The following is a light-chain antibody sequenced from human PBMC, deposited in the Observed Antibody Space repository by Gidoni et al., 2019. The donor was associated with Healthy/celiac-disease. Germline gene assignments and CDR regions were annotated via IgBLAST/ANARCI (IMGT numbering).Light chain of an antibody. CDR3: QQYYSYPQT. J-gene: IGKJ1*01. V-gene: IGKV1-8*01. CDR1: QGISSY. Sequence: AIRMTQSPSSFSASTGDRVTITCRASQGISSYLAWYQHKPGKAPKLLIYAASTLQSGVPSRFSGSGSGTDFTLTISCLQSEDFATYYCQQYYSYPQTFXQXTKVEIK. CDR2: AAS.